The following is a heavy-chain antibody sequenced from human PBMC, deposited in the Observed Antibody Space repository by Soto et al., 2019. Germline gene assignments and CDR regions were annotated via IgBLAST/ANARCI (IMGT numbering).Heavy chain of an antibody. D-gene: IGHD1-26*01. CDR3: ARDPSGSYFNGWFDP. J-gene: IGHJ5*02. CDR2: THHSGST. Sequence: SETLSLTCAVSGGSISSNNWWSWVRQPPGKGLEWLGETHHSGSTNYNPSLKSRVSISVDKSKNQFSLNLTSVTAADTAVYYCARDPSGSYFNGWFDPWGQGTLVTVSS. V-gene: IGHV4-4*02. CDR1: GGSISSNNW.